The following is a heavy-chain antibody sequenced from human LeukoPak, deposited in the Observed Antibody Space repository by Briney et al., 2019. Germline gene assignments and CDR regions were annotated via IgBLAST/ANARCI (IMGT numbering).Heavy chain of an antibody. D-gene: IGHD6-13*01. CDR2: INPNSGGT. CDR3: ARQNTSRSRTKFDY. Sequence: GASVKVSCKASGYTFTGYYMHWVRQAPGQGLEWMGRINPNSGGTNYAQKFQGRVTMTRDTSISTAYMELSGLRSDDTAVYYCARQNTSRSRTKFDYWGQGTLVTVSS. CDR1: GYTFTGYY. J-gene: IGHJ4*02. V-gene: IGHV1-2*06.